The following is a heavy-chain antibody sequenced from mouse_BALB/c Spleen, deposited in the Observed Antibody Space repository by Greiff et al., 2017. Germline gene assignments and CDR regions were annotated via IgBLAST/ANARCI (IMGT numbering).Heavy chain of an antibody. CDR3: ARYEGNYRYDRYYAMDY. CDR1: GDSITSGY. CDR2: ISYSGST. J-gene: IGHJ4*01. V-gene: IGHV3-8*02. D-gene: IGHD2-14*01. Sequence: EVQLQQSGPSLVKPSQTLSLTCSVTGDSITSGYWNWIRKFPGNKLEYMGYISYSGSTYYNPSLKSRISITRDTSKNQYYLQLNSVTTEDTATYYCARYEGNYRYDRYYAMDYWGQGTSVTVSS.